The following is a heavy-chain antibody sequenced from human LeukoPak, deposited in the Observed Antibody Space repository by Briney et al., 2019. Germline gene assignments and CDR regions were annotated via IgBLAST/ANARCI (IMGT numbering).Heavy chain of an antibody. Sequence: ASVKVSCKASGYTFTSYYMHWVRQAPGQGLEWMGWINPNSGGTNYAQKFQGRVTMTRDTSISTAYMELSRLRSDDTAVYYCASVLPGSSGYYYLSWGQGTLVTVSS. V-gene: IGHV1-2*02. CDR1: GYTFTSYY. J-gene: IGHJ5*02. CDR3: ASVLPGSSGYYYLS. CDR2: INPNSGGT. D-gene: IGHD3-22*01.